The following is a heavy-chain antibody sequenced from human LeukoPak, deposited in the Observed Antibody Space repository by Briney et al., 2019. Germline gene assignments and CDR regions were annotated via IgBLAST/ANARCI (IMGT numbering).Heavy chain of an antibody. CDR2: ISSSSSYI. V-gene: IGHV3-21*01. J-gene: IGHJ4*02. CDR3: ERGLGSSGWLMDY. Sequence: GGSLRLSCAASGFTFSSYSMNWVRQAPGKGLEWVSSISSSSSYIYYADSVKGRFTISRDNAKNSLYLQMNSLRADDTAVYYCERGLGSSGWLMDYWGQGTLVTVSS. D-gene: IGHD6-19*01. CDR1: GFTFSSYS.